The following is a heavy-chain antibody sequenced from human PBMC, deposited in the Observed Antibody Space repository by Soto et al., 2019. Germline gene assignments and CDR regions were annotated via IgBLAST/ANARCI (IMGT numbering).Heavy chain of an antibody. Sequence: QITLKESGPTLVKPTQTLTLPCTFSGFSLSTSGVGVGWIRKPPGKALEWLALIYWDDDKRYSPSLKSRLTITKDTSKNQVVLTMTNMDPVDTATYYCAHKGRGYSGYDLREMAEYYFDYWGQGTLVTVSS. V-gene: IGHV2-5*02. CDR1: GFSLSTSGVG. D-gene: IGHD5-12*01. J-gene: IGHJ4*02. CDR3: AHKGRGYSGYDLREMAEYYFDY. CDR2: IYWDDDK.